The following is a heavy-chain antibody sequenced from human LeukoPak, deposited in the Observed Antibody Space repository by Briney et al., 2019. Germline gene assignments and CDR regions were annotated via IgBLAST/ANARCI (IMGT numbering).Heavy chain of an antibody. CDR2: MYYSGST. J-gene: IGHJ6*03. CDR3: ARDKAVTRPYYQYYMDV. Sequence: SETLSLTCTVSGGSISSHYWSWIRQRPGKGLEWIGYMYYSGSTSYNPALKSRVAISVDTSKNQFSLKLSSATAADTAVYYCARDKAVTRPYYQYYMDVWGKGTTVTVSS. CDR1: GGSISSHY. V-gene: IGHV4-59*11. D-gene: IGHD4-11*01.